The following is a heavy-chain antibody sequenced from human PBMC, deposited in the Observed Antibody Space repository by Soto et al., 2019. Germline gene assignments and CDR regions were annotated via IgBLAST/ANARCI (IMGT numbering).Heavy chain of an antibody. D-gene: IGHD6-13*01. J-gene: IGHJ4*02. CDR1: GFTSFNYA. V-gene: IGHV3-23*01. Sequence: GGSLRLSCAVSGFTSFNYAMNWVRQAPGKGLEWVSGISGGGSRTYYADSVKGRFTISRDNSKNTVYLQMNSLRAEDTAVYYCAKDARFSNNWYVWSLDYWGQGDLVTVSS. CDR2: ISGGGSRT. CDR3: AKDARFSNNWYVWSLDY.